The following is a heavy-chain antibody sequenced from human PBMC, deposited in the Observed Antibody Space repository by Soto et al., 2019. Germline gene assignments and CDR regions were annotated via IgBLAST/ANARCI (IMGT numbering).Heavy chain of an antibody. V-gene: IGHV3-33*01. Sequence: QVQLVESGGGVVQPGRSLRLSCAASGFTFSSYGMHWVRQAPGKGLEWVALIWYDGSNKYYADSVKGRFTISRDNSKNTLYMQMNSLRAEDTAVYYCSRHSSSGWWDGMDVWGQGTTVTVSS. J-gene: IGHJ6*02. D-gene: IGHD6-19*01. CDR3: SRHSSSGWWDGMDV. CDR2: IWYDGSNK. CDR1: GFTFSSYG.